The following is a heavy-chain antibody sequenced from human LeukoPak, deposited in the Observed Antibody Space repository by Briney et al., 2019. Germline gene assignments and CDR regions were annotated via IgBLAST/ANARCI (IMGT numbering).Heavy chain of an antibody. CDR2: ISWNSGSI. Sequence: GGSLRLSCAASGFTFDDYAMHWVRQAPGKGLEWVSGISWNSGSIGYADSVKGRFTIPRDNAKNSLYLQMNSLRAEDTALYYCAKDSGHSITGAYNWFDPWGQGTLVTVSS. V-gene: IGHV3-9*01. CDR1: GFTFDDYA. CDR3: AKDSGHSITGAYNWFDP. J-gene: IGHJ5*02. D-gene: IGHD1-20*01.